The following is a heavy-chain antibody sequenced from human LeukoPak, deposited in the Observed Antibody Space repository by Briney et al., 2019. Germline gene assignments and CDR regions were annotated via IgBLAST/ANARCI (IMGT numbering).Heavy chain of an antibody. V-gene: IGHV4-31*03. D-gene: IGHD2-21*01. CDR1: GGSISSGGYY. CDR2: IYYTGST. Sequence: SQTLSLTCTVSGGSISSGGYYWSWIRQHPGKGLEWIAYIYYTGSTYYNPSLESRLTISVDTSKNHSSLRLSSMTAADTAVYYCARVPSVIDAFDIWGQGTMVTVSS. J-gene: IGHJ3*02. CDR3: ARVPSVIDAFDI.